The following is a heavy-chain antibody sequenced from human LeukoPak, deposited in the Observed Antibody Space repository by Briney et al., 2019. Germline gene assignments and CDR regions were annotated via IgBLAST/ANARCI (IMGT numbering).Heavy chain of an antibody. Sequence: ASVKVSCKASGYTFTSYGISWVQQAPGQGLEWMGWISAYNGNTNYAQKLQGRVTMTTDTSTSTAYMELRSLRSEDTAVYYCARLNKGSSSWYWGYNWFDPWGQGTLVTVSS. CDR3: ARLNKGSSSWYWGYNWFDP. V-gene: IGHV1-18*01. CDR2: ISAYNGNT. CDR1: GYTFTSYG. D-gene: IGHD6-13*01. J-gene: IGHJ5*02.